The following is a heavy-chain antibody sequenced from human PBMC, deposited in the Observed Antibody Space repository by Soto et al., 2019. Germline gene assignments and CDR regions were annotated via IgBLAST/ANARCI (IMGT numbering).Heavy chain of an antibody. CDR2: IYYSGST. D-gene: IGHD1-26*01. V-gene: IGHV4-31*02. CDR3: ARAELAGATDY. Sequence: SETLSLTCTVSGGSISSGGYYWSWIGQQPGKGLEWIGYIYYSGSTYYNPSLKSRVTISVDTSKNQFSLKLSSVTAADTAVYYCARAELAGATDYWGQGTLVTVSS. CDR1: GGSISSGGYY. J-gene: IGHJ4*02.